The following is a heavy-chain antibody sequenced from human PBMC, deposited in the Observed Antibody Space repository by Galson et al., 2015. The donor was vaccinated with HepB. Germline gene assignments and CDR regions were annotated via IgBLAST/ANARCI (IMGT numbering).Heavy chain of an antibody. J-gene: IGHJ5*02. V-gene: IGHV3-15*01. CDR2: IKSKTDGGTT. CDR3: TTDVYFSSYWSWIDP. CDR1: GFTFSNTW. Sequence: SLRLSCAASGFTFSNTWMSWVRQAPGRGLEWVGHIKSKTDGGTTDYAAPVKGRFTISRDDSKDTLHLQMNSLKTDDTAVYYCTTDVYFSSYWSWIDPWGQGTLVTVSS. D-gene: IGHD6-19*01.